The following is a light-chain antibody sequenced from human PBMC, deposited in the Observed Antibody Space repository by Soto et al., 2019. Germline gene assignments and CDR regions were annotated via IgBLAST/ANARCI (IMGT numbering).Light chain of an antibody. CDR1: SSNIGAGYD. Sequence: QSVLTQPPSVSGAPGQRVTISCTGSSSNIGAGYDVNWYQQLPGTAPKLLIYGNTNRPSGVPDRFSGSKSGTSASLAITGLQTDDESDYYCQSYDSSLSLYIFANGTKVTVL. J-gene: IGLJ1*01. V-gene: IGLV1-40*01. CDR3: QSYDSSLSLYI. CDR2: GNT.